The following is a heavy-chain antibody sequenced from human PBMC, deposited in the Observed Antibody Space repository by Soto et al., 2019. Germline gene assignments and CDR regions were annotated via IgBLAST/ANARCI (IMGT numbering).Heavy chain of an antibody. Sequence: PGGSLRLSCAASGFTFSSYGMHWVRQAPGKGLEWVAVISYDGSNKYYADSVKGRFAISRDNSKNTLYLQMNSLRAEDTAVYYCAKDYVRRPIDSYGLYWGQGTLVTVYS. D-gene: IGHD3-16*01. CDR2: ISYDGSNK. CDR3: AKDYVRRPIDSYGLY. J-gene: IGHJ4*02. CDR1: GFTFSSYG. V-gene: IGHV3-30*18.